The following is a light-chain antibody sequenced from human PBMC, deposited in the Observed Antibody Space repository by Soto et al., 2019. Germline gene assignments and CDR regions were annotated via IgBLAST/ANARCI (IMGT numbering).Light chain of an antibody. V-gene: IGKV1-5*03. CDR1: QNINSW. CDR3: QHCYSDSQA. J-gene: IGKJ1*01. CDR2: AAS. Sequence: DIPLTQSPSTLCGSVLDRGTMXNQASQNINSWLAWYQQKPGKAPKLLIYAASSLQSGVPSRFSGSGSGTEFTLTINSLQPEDFATYYCQHCYSDSQAFGQGTKVDI.